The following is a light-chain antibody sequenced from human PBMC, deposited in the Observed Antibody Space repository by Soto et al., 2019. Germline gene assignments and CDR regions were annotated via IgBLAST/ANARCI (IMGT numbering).Light chain of an antibody. CDR3: QVWDSNSGHQV. CDR1: KLGSYR. J-gene: IGLJ2*01. CDR2: DDS. Sequence: SYELTQPPSVSVAPGQTARITWEGNKLGSYRVHWYQHKPGQAPLLVVYDDSDRPSGSPERFSGSNSENTATLTISRGEVGDEADYYCQVWDSNSGHQVFGGGTKLTVL. V-gene: IGLV3-21*02.